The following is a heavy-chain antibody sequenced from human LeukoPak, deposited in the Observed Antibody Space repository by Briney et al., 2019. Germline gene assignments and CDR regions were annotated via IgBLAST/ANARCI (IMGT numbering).Heavy chain of an antibody. Sequence: GASVKVSCKASGYTFTSYGISWVRQAPGQGLEWMGWISAYNGNTDYAQKLQGRVTMTTDTSTSTAYMELRSLRSDDTAVYYCARHFPPAVLRYLDWPHRVNAFDIWGQGTMVTVSS. CDR1: GYTFTSYG. CDR3: ARHFPPAVLRYLDWPHRVNAFDI. J-gene: IGHJ3*02. CDR2: ISAYNGNT. V-gene: IGHV1-18*01. D-gene: IGHD3-9*01.